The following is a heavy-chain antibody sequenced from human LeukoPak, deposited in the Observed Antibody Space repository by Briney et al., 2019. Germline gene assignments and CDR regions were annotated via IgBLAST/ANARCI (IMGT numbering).Heavy chain of an antibody. J-gene: IGHJ6*02. CDR2: IYHSGST. Sequence: PSETLSLTCAVSGGSISSSNWWSWVRQPPGKGLEWIGEIYHSGSTKYNPSLKSRVTISVDKSKNQFSLKLSSMTAADTAVYYCARSLSGSYFSGYYHGMDVWGQGTTVTVSS. CDR1: GGSISSSNW. V-gene: IGHV4-4*02. CDR3: ARSLSGSYFSGYYHGMDV. D-gene: IGHD1-26*01.